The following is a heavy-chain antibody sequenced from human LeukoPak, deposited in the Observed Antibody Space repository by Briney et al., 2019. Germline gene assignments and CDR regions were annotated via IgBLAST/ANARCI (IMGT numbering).Heavy chain of an antibody. V-gene: IGHV4-34*01. CDR3: ARVHPRQPGYSSGWYGYYFDY. CDR1: GGSFSGYY. D-gene: IGHD6-19*01. CDR2: INHSGST. Sequence: SETLSLTCAVYGGSFSGYYWSWIRQPPGKGLEWIGEINHSGSTNYNPSLKSRVTISIDTSKNQFSLKLSSVTAADTAVYYCARVHPRQPGYSSGWYGYYFDYWGQGTLVTVSS. J-gene: IGHJ4*02.